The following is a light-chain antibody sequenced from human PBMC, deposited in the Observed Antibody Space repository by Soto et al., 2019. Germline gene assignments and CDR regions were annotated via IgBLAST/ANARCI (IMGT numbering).Light chain of an antibody. V-gene: IGKV3-11*01. Sequence: EIVLTQSPATLSLSPGERAALSCRASQGVGRFLAWYQQKPGQAPRLLIYDASNPATGIPARFSGSWSETDFTPALDNPEPENFAVYYRQTRGGLPLTFGGGTKVEIK. CDR3: QTRGGLPLT. J-gene: IGKJ4*01. CDR1: QGVGRF. CDR2: DAS.